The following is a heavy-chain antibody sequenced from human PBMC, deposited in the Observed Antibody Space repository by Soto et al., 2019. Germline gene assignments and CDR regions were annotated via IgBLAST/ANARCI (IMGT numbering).Heavy chain of an antibody. CDR2: ISAYNGNT. Sequence: QVQLVQSGAEVKKPGASVKVSCKASGYTFTSYGISWVRQAPGQGLEWMGWISAYNGNTNYAQKLQGRVTMTPDTSTRKALMGVRSPRSDRTAGYYWAGLGLTVVTTGGDYWGQGTLVTVSS. CDR3: AGLGLTVVTTGGDY. D-gene: IGHD4-4*01. CDR1: GYTFTSYG. J-gene: IGHJ4*02. V-gene: IGHV1-18*04.